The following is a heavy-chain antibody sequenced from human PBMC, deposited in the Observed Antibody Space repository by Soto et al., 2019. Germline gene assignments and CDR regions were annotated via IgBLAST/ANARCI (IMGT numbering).Heavy chain of an antibody. CDR1: GGTFSSYA. CDR2: IIPIFGTA. V-gene: IGHV1-69*12. Sequence: QVQLVQSGAEVKKPGSSVKVSCKASGGTFSSYAISWVRQAPGQGLEWMGGIIPIFGTANYVQKFQGRVTITADESTSTADMELSSLRSEDTAVYYCARELRGSRWFGYFDYWGQGTLVTVSS. CDR3: ARELRGSRWFGYFDY. D-gene: IGHD6-13*01. J-gene: IGHJ4*02.